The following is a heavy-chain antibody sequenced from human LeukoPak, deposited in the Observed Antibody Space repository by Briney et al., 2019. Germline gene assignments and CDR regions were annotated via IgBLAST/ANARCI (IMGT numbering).Heavy chain of an antibody. V-gene: IGHV3-74*01. CDR2: INSDGTTT. D-gene: IGHD5-18*01. J-gene: IGHJ4*02. Sequence: GGSLRLSCAASGFTFSSYWMHWVRQGPGKGLECVSGINSDGTTTTYADSVKGRFTISRDNAKNTLYLQMNSLRVEDTAVYYCARPGRGYSYGSFDYWGQGSLVTVSS. CDR1: GFTFSSYW. CDR3: ARPGRGYSYGSFDY.